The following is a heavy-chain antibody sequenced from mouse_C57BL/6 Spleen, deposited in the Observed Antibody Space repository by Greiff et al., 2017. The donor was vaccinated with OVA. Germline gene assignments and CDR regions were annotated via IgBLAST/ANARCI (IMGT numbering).Heavy chain of an antibody. CDR1: GFTFSDYG. CDR3: ARERTYYYAMDY. CDR2: ISSGSSTI. V-gene: IGHV5-17*01. J-gene: IGHJ4*01. Sequence: EVMLVESGGGLVKPGGSLKLSCAASGFTFSDYGMHWVRQAPEKGLEWVAYISSGSSTIYYADTVKGRFTISRDNAKNTLFLQMTSLRSEDTAMYYCARERTYYYAMDYWGQGTSVTVSS.